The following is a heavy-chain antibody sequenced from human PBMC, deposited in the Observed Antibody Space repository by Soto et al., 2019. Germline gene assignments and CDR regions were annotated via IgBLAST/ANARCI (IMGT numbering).Heavy chain of an antibody. D-gene: IGHD3-22*01. Sequence: GGSLRLSCAASGFTFSSYSMNWVRQAPGKGLEWVSSISSRSSYIYYADSVKGRFTISRDNAENSLYLQMNSLRAEDTAVYYCARDDYYYDSSGYPSPFDYWGQGTLVTVSS. V-gene: IGHV3-21*01. J-gene: IGHJ4*02. CDR2: ISSRSSYI. CDR1: GFTFSSYS. CDR3: ARDDYYYDSSGYPSPFDY.